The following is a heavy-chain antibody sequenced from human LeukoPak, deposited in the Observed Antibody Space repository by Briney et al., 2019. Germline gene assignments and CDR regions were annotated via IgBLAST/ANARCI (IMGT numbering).Heavy chain of an antibody. D-gene: IGHD2-21*02. CDR1: GFTFSTSS. V-gene: IGHV3-48*02. J-gene: IGHJ1*01. Sequence: AGGSLRLSCVDSGFTFSTSSMSWVRQAPGKGLEWVSYIDRNSATIYYADSVRGRFTISRDNAENSLHLQMNSLTDEDTAVYYCAKDGLYCGGDCYFEYFQHWGQGTLVTVSS. CDR3: AKDGLYCGGDCYFEYFQH. CDR2: IDRNSATI.